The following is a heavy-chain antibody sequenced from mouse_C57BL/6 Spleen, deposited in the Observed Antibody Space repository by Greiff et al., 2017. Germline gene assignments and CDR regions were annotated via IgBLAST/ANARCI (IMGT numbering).Heavy chain of an antibody. CDR2: ISSGSSTI. Sequence: EVKLMESGGGLVKPGGSLKLSCAASGFTFSDYGMHWVRQAPEKGLEWVAYISSGSSTIYYADTVKGRFTISRDNAKNTLFLQMTSLRSEDTAMYYCARRGILDYGSSYYFDYWGQGTTLTVSS. D-gene: IGHD1-1*01. CDR1: GFTFSDYG. V-gene: IGHV5-17*01. CDR3: ARRGILDYGSSYYFDY. J-gene: IGHJ2*01.